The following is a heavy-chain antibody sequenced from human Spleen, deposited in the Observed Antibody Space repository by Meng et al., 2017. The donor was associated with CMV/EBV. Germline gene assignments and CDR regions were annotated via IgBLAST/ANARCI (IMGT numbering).Heavy chain of an antibody. V-gene: IGHV4-34*01. Sequence: ESLKISCAVCGGSFSGYYWSWIRQPPGKGLEWIGEINHSGSSNYNPSLKSRVTISVDTSKNQFSLKLSSVTAADTAVYYCARARFDYWGQGTLVTVSS. CDR1: GGSFSGYY. CDR2: INHSGSS. J-gene: IGHJ4*02. CDR3: ARARFDY.